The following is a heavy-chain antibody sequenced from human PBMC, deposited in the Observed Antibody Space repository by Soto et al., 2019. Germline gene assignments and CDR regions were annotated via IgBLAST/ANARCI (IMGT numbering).Heavy chain of an antibody. CDR2: ISSSSSTI. V-gene: IGHV3-48*01. J-gene: IGHJ4*02. CDR1: RFTFSSYS. CDR3: ARGAEELARGGATDYFDY. D-gene: IGHD1-26*01. Sequence: GGSLRLSCAASRFTFSSYSMSWVRQAPGKGLEWVSYISSSSSTIYYADSVKGRFTISRDNAKNSLYLQMNSLRAEDTAVYYCARGAEELARGGATDYFDYWGQGTLVTVSS.